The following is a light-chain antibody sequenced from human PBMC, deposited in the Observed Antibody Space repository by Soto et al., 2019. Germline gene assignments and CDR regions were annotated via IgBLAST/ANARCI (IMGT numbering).Light chain of an antibody. CDR1: QSVSSY. V-gene: IGKV3-11*01. CDR3: QHRSNWPIT. J-gene: IGKJ5*01. Sequence: EIVLTQSPATLSLSPGERATLSCRASQSVSSYLAWYQQKPGQAPSLLIYDASNRATGIPSRFSGSGSGTDFTLTIISLEPEYFAVYYCQHRSNWPITFGQGTRLEIK. CDR2: DAS.